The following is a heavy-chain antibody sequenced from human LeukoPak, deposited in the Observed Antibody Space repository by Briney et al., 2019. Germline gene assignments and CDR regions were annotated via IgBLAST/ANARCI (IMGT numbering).Heavy chain of an antibody. J-gene: IGHJ3*02. CDR1: GFTFTSSA. CDR2: IVVGSGNT. Sequence: ASVKVSCKSSGFTFTSSAMQWVRQARGQHLEWIGWIVVGSGNTNYAQKFQERVTITRDMSTSTAYMELSSLRSEDTAVYYCAAGTPNIVAHEAFDIWGQGTMVTVSS. CDR3: AAGTPNIVAHEAFDI. V-gene: IGHV1-58*02. D-gene: IGHD5-12*01.